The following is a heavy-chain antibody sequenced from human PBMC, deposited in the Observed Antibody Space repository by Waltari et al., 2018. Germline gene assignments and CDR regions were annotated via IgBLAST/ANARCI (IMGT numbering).Heavy chain of an antibody. CDR2: IHYSGST. V-gene: IGHV4-39*01. Sequence: LQLQESGPGLVKPSETLSLTCSVSGGSISTSSYYWGWIRQPPGKGLEWIGSIHYSGSTYYNPSLKSRVTISVDTSKNQFSLRLTSVTAADTAVYYCARHVGEATTFDYWGQGTLVTVSS. J-gene: IGHJ4*02. D-gene: IGHD1-26*01. CDR1: GGSISTSSYY. CDR3: ARHVGEATTFDY.